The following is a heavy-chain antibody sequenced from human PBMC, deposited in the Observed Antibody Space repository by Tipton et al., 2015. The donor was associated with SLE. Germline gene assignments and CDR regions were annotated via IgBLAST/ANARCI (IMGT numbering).Heavy chain of an antibody. J-gene: IGHJ3*01. V-gene: IGHV3-72*01. D-gene: IGHD2-15*01. CDR1: GFSFNDQY. CDR3: ARELGS. CDR2: TRNRAKSFST. Sequence: SLRLSCAASGFSFNDQYMDWVRQAPGKGLEWVARTRNRAKSFSTEYAASVKGRFTISRDDSKDSLYLQMNSLKYEDMAVYYCARELGSWGQGTMVTVSS.